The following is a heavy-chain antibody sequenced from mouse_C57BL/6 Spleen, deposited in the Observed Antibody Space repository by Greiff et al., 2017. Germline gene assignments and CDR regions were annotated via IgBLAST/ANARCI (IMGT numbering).Heavy chain of an antibody. J-gene: IGHJ2*01. CDR3: ARAGTGYFDY. CDR1: GYTFTSYW. D-gene: IGHD4-1*01. Sequence: QVQLQQPGAELVRPGSSVKLSCKASGYTFTSYWMHWVKQRPIQGLEWIGNIDPSDSETHYNQKFKDKATLTVDKSSGTAYMQLSSLTSEDSAVYYCARAGTGYFDYWGQGTTLTVSS. CDR2: IDPSDSET. V-gene: IGHV1-52*01.